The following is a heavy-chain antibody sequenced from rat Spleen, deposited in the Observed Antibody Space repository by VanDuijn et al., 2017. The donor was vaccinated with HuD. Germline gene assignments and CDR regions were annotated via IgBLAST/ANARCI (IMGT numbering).Heavy chain of an antibody. Sequence: QVQLKESGPGLMQPSETLSLTCTVSGFSLTSYGVGWVRQPLGKGLVGMGTIWGGGSTNYNSAVQSRLSISRDTSKSQVFLKMNSLQPEDTGTYYCARQGARPTYFDYWGQGVIVTVSS. CDR1: GFSLTSYG. CDR3: ARQGARPTYFDY. J-gene: IGHJ2*01. D-gene: IGHD5-1*01. V-gene: IGHV2-72*01. CDR2: IWGGGST.